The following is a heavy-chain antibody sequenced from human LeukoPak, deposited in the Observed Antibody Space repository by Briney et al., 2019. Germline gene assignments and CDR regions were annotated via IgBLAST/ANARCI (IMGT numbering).Heavy chain of an antibody. V-gene: IGHV3-7*01. D-gene: IGHD3-10*01. CDR3: ARPGGFTTVRGVITPHGWNY. CDR1: GFSFSSYW. CDR2: IKEDGSER. Sequence: GGSLRLSCAASGFSFSSYWLSWVRQAPGRGLEWVANIKEDGSERYYVDSVEGRFTISRDNAKNSLYLQMNSLRAEDTAVYYCARPGGFTTVRGVITPHGWNYWGQGTLVTVSS. J-gene: IGHJ4*02.